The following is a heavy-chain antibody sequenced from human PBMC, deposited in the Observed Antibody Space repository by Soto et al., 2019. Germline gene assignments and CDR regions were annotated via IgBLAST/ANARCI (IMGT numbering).Heavy chain of an antibody. CDR3: AKGRYSSPMGYYYGMDV. Sequence: QVQLEQSGGEVKKPGSSVKVSCKASGVTFSKFIMTWVRQAPGLGLEWVGGIIPIFGTANYAQKFQGRVTITADESTSTSYLEVSNLRSEDKAVYYCAKGRYSSPMGYYYGMDVWGQGTAVTVSS. CDR1: GVTFSKFI. D-gene: IGHD6-19*01. J-gene: IGHJ6*02. CDR2: IIPIFGTA. V-gene: IGHV1-69*01.